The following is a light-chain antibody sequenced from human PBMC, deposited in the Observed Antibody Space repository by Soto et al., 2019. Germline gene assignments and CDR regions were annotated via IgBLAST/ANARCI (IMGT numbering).Light chain of an antibody. J-gene: IGKJ3*01. CDR3: QQYGSPGGT. V-gene: IGKV3-20*01. Sequence: EIVLTQSPGTLSLSPGERATLSCRASQSVSSSYLAWYQQKPGQAPRLLIYGASSRATGIPDRFSGSGSGTEFTFTISRLEPEDFAVYYWQQYGSPGGTFGPGTKVDIK. CDR2: GAS. CDR1: QSVSSSY.